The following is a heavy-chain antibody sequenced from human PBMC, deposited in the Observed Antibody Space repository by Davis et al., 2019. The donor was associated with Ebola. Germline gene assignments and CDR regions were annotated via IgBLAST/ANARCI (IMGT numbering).Heavy chain of an antibody. CDR2: ISYDGSNK. Sequence: GGSLRLSCAASGFTFSSYGMHWVRQAPGKGLEWVAVISYDGSNKYYADSVKGRFTISRDNSKNTLYLQMNSLRAEDTAVYYCARGLAGRRMGDWGQGTLVTVSS. CDR1: GFTFSSYG. D-gene: IGHD3-16*01. V-gene: IGHV3-30*03. J-gene: IGHJ4*02. CDR3: ARGLAGRRMGD.